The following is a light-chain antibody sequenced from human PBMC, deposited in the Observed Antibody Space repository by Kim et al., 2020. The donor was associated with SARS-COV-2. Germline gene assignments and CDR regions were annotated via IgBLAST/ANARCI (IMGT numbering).Light chain of an antibody. CDR2: AAS. CDR1: QSIGRF. V-gene: IGKV1-39*01. J-gene: IGKJ2*01. Sequence: DIQMTQSPSSLSASVGDGVTITCRASQSIGRFLNWYQQQPGKAPKLLIYAASTLQSGVPSRFSGSGSGTDFTLAITTLQPEDFASYYCQQSFRTPNTFGQGTKLEIK. CDR3: QQSFRTPNT.